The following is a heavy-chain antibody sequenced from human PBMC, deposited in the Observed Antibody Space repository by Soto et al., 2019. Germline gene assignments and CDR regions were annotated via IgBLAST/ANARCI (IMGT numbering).Heavy chain of an antibody. Sequence: ESGGGLVKPGGSLRLSCAASGFTFRDYYMNWVRQAPGKGLEWISYIGRTGTTKYYADSVKGRFSIFRDNAKNSVSLQMNSLRADDTAVYYCARESDYSHFDYWGQGALVTVSS. CDR3: ARESDYSHFDY. V-gene: IGHV3-11*01. CDR2: IGRTGTTK. CDR1: GFTFRDYY. J-gene: IGHJ4*02. D-gene: IGHD2-15*01.